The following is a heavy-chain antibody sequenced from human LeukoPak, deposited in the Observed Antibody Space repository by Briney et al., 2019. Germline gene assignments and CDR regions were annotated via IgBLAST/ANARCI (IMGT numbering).Heavy chain of an antibody. CDR2: INWNGGST. D-gene: IGHD6-19*01. V-gene: IGHV3-20*04. CDR3: AREMYASGWLNAFDI. Sequence: GGSLRLSCAASGFTFDDHGMSWVRQAPGKGLEWVSGINWNGGSTGYADSVKGRLTISRDNAKNSLYLQMNSLRAEDTALYYCAREMYASGWLNAFDIWGQGTMVTVPS. CDR1: GFTFDDHG. J-gene: IGHJ3*02.